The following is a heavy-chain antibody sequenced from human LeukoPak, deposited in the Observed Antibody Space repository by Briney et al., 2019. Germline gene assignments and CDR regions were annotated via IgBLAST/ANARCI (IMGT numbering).Heavy chain of an antibody. CDR1: GDSIYSGDYY. Sequence: PSQTLSLTCTVSGDSIYSGDYYWSWIRQPPGKGLEWIGYIYYSGSTYYNPSLKSRVTISIDTFKNQFSLKLRSVAAADTAAYFCARDTAGDYSYYHGMDVWGQGTTVTVSS. V-gene: IGHV4-30-4*08. CDR2: IYYSGST. CDR3: ARDTAGDYSYYHGMDV. J-gene: IGHJ6*02. D-gene: IGHD5-18*01.